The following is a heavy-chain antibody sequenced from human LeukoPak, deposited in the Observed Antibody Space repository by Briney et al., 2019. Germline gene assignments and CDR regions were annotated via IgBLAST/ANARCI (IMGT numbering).Heavy chain of an antibody. CDR1: GFTFSSYW. Sequence: GGSLRLSCAASGFTFSSYWMSWVRQAPGKGLEWVANIKQDGSEKHYVDSVKGRFTISRDNAKNSLYLQMNSLRAEDTAVYYCARVRLGSSATKHDAFDIWGQGTMVTVSS. J-gene: IGHJ3*02. CDR2: IKQDGSEK. D-gene: IGHD3-10*01. CDR3: ARVRLGSSATKHDAFDI. V-gene: IGHV3-7*01.